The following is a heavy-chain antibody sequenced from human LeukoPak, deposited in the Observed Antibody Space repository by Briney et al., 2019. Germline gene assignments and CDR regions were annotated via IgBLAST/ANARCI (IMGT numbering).Heavy chain of an antibody. CDR3: AREGSDDGSYYFDY. D-gene: IGHD3-10*01. CDR2: IWYDGSNK. V-gene: IGHV3-33*01. J-gene: IGHJ4*02. Sequence: GRSLRLSCAASGFTFSSYGMHWVRQAPGKGLEWVAVIWYDGSNKYYVDYVKGRFTISRDNSKNTLYLQMNSLRAEDAAVHYCAREGSDDGSYYFDYWGQGTLVTVSS. CDR1: GFTFSSYG.